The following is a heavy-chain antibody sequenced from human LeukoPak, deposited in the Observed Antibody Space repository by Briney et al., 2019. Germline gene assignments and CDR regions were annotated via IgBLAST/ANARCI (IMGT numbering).Heavy chain of an antibody. D-gene: IGHD5-18*01. CDR3: ARAGYSYDFDP. V-gene: IGHV4-61*02. CDR2: IYSSGST. CDR1: GGSISSDSYY. Sequence: PSQTLSLTCTVSGGSISSDSYYWSWIRQPAGTGLEWIGRIYSSGSTNYNPSLKSRVTISVDTSKNQLSLKLSSVTAADTAVYYCARAGYSYDFDPWGQGTLVTVSS. J-gene: IGHJ5*02.